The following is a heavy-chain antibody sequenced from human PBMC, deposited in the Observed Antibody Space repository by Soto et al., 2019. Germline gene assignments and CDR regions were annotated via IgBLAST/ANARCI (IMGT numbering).Heavy chain of an antibody. J-gene: IGHJ6*02. CDR1: GGSISRGDYY. CDR3: ARDKRFLEWLQGDHYHYGMDV. Sequence: QVQLQESGPGLVKPSQTLSLTCTVSGGSISRGDYYWSWIRQPPGKGLEWIGYIYYSGSTYYNPSLKSRVTISVDTSKNQFSLKLSSVTAADTAVYYCARDKRFLEWLQGDHYHYGMDVWGQGTTVTVSS. CDR2: IYYSGST. D-gene: IGHD3-3*01. V-gene: IGHV4-30-4*01.